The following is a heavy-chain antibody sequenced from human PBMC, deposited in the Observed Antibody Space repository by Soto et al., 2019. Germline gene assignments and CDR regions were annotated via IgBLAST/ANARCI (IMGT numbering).Heavy chain of an antibody. CDR3: AREPYLPKARNDF. CDR2: INHSGST. J-gene: IGHJ4*02. CDR1: GGSFSGYY. Sequence: PSETLSLTCAVYGGSFSGYYWSWIRQPPGKGLEWIGEINHSGSTNYNPSLKSRVTISVDTSKNQFSLKLSSVTAADSAVYFCAREPYLPKARNDFWGQGTLVTV. V-gene: IGHV4-34*01.